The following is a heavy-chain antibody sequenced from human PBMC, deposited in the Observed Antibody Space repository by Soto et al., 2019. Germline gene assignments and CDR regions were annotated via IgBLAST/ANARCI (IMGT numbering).Heavy chain of an antibody. CDR3: ARVAPGSYAFDY. CDR2: IGTAGDT. CDR1: GFTFSSYD. V-gene: IGHV3-13*01. D-gene: IGHD1-26*01. Sequence: TGGSLRLSCAASGFTFSSYDMHWVRQATGKGLEWVSAIGTAGDTYYPGSVKGRFTISRENAKNSLYLQMNSLRAGDTAVYYCARVAPGSYAFDYWGQGTLVTVLL. J-gene: IGHJ4*02.